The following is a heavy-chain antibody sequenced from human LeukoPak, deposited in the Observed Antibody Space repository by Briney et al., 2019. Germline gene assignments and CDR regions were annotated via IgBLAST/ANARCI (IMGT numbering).Heavy chain of an antibody. CDR1: GGSISSSSYY. CDR2: IYYSGST. V-gene: IGHV4-61*01. J-gene: IGHJ4*02. Sequence: SETLSLTCTVSGGSISSSSYYWSWIRQPPGKGLEWIGYIYYSGSTNYNPSLKSRVTISVDTSKNQFSLKLSSVTAADTAVYYCARGGLMGGYNSRYFDYWGQGTLVTVSS. D-gene: IGHD5-24*01. CDR3: ARGGLMGGYNSRYFDY.